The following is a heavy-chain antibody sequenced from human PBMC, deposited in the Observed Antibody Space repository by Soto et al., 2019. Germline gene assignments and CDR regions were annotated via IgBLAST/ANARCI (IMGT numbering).Heavy chain of an antibody. CDR1: GGTFSSYA. CDR2: IIPIFGTA. J-gene: IGHJ6*02. D-gene: IGHD3-16*01. CDR3: ARLWVTFGYYYYGMDV. V-gene: IGHV1-69*13. Sequence: SVKVSCKASGGTFSSYAISWVRQAPGQGLEWMGGIIPIFGTANYARKFQGRVTITADESTSTAYMELSSLRSEDTAVYYCARLWVTFGYYYYGMDVWGQGTTVTVSS.